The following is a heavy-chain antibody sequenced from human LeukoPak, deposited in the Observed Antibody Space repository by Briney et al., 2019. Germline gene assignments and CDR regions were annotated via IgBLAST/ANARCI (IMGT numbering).Heavy chain of an antibody. CDR3: AREGMGGYGGNPFDY. CDR2: ISGRRDST. V-gene: IGHV3-23*01. Sequence: PGGSLRLSCAASGFTFSSYGMSWVRQAPGKGLEWVSTISGRRDSTYYADSVKGRFTISRDNSKNTLYLQMNSLRAEDTAVYYCAREGMGGYGGNPFDYWGQGTLVTVSS. CDR1: GFTFSSYG. J-gene: IGHJ4*02. D-gene: IGHD4-23*01.